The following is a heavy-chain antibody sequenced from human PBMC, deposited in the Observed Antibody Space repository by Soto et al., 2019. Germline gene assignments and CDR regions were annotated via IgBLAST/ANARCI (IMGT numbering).Heavy chain of an antibody. Sequence: EVQLLESGGGLVQPWGSLRLSCAASGFTFSSYAMSWVRQAPGKGLEWVAAISGSGGRTYYADSVKGRFTISRDNSMNTLYLQMNSLTADDTAVYYCAKSIWLCVVTYFYYWGQGTLVTVSS. V-gene: IGHV3-23*01. J-gene: IGHJ4*02. CDR3: AKSIWLCVVTYFYY. CDR1: GFTFSSYA. CDR2: ISGSGGRT. D-gene: IGHD2-2*01.